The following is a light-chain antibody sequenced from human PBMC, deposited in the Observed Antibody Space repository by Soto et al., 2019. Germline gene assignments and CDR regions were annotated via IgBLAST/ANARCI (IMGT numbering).Light chain of an antibody. CDR1: QIVGKW. V-gene: IGKV1-5*01. Sequence: DVQMTQSPSNLSASIGDTVTITCRASQIVGKWLAWYQQKPGKAPKLLINDVSNLEIGVPSRFSGSGSGTEFTLTISSLQPDDFATYYCQPYSTYFSWTFGHGTKVEIK. CDR2: DVS. J-gene: IGKJ1*01. CDR3: QPYSTYFSWT.